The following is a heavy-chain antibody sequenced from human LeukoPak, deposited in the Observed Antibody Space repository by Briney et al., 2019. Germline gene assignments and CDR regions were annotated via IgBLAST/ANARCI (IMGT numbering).Heavy chain of an antibody. CDR1: GFTFSSYA. D-gene: IGHD3-22*01. Sequence: PGGSLRLSCAASGFTFSSYAMSWVRQAPGKGLEWVSAISGSGGSTYYADSVKGRFTISRDNSKNTLYLQMNSLRAEDTAVYYCARSSDSSGLHYYYYGMDVWGQGTTVTVSS. CDR3: ARSSDSSGLHYYYYGMDV. J-gene: IGHJ6*02. CDR2: ISGSGGST. V-gene: IGHV3-23*01.